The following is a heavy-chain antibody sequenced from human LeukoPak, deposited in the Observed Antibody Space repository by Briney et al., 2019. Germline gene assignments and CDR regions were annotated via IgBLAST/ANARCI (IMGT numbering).Heavy chain of an antibody. CDR3: AREWAGPSFDY. CDR2: IKQDGSEK. CDR1: GFTFGNYA. J-gene: IGHJ4*02. D-gene: IGHD6-19*01. V-gene: IGHV3-7*01. Sequence: GGSLRLSCEASGFTFGNYAMNWVRQAPGKGLEWVANIKQDGSEKSYVDSVKGRFTISRDNTKNSLYLQMNSLRAEDTAVYFCAREWAGPSFDYWGQGTLVTVSS.